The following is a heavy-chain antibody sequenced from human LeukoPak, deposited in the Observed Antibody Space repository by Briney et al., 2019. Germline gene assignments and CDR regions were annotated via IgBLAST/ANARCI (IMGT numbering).Heavy chain of an antibody. J-gene: IGHJ4*02. V-gene: IGHV4-59*08. D-gene: IGHD1-1*01. CDR3: ARHPSTGSRIFDY. CDR1: GGSISGYY. CDR2: IYCSGST. Sequence: SETLSLTCTVSGGSISGYYWSWIRQPPGKGLEWIGYIYCSGSTNYNPSLKSRVTISVDTSKNLFSLKLSSVTAADTAVYYCARHPSTGSRIFDYWGQGTLVTVSS.